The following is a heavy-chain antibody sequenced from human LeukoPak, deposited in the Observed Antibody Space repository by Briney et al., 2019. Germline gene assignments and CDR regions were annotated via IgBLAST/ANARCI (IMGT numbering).Heavy chain of an antibody. Sequence: SVKVSCKASGGTFSSYAISWVRQAPGQGLEWMGRIIPILGIANYAQKFQGRVTITADKSTSTAYMELSSLRSEDTAVYYCARRGAMVNYFDYWGQGTLVTVSS. CDR1: GGTFSSYA. V-gene: IGHV1-69*04. CDR2: IIPILGIA. CDR3: ARRGAMVNYFDY. D-gene: IGHD5-18*01. J-gene: IGHJ4*02.